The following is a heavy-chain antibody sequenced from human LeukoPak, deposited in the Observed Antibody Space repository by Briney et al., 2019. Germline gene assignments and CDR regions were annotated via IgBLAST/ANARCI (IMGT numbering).Heavy chain of an antibody. CDR1: GFTISSNS. CDR2: ISSSIGYI. V-gene: IGHV3-21*01. D-gene: IGHD6-19*01. J-gene: IGHJ5*02. Sequence: GTLTLSCAASGFTISSNSLIWVRQAPGQGLEWVSSISSSIGYIYYADSVKGRFTISTDKAKNSLYLQMNSLRAEDTAVYYCARYAAAAGSIAGAGTRGNWCDPWGQGTLVTVSS. CDR3: ARYAAAAGSIAGAGTRGNWCDP.